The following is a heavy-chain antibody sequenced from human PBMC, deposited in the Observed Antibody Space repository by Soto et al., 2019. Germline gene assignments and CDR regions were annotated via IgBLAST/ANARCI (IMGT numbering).Heavy chain of an antibody. D-gene: IGHD2-15*01. V-gene: IGHV3-15*01. CDR3: TTDVVVAATVVDY. CDR1: GFTFSNAW. Sequence: EVQLVESGGGLVKPGGSLRLSCAASGFTFSNAWMSWVRQAPGKGLEWVGRIKSKTDGGTTDYAAPVKGRFTISRDDSKNTLYLQMNSLKTEDTAVYYCTTDVVVAATVVDYWGQGTLVTVSS. J-gene: IGHJ4*02. CDR2: IKSKTDGGTT.